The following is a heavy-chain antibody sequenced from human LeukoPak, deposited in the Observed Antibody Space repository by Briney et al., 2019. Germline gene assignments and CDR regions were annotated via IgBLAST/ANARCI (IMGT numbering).Heavy chain of an antibody. V-gene: IGHV3-23*01. Sequence: GGSLRLSCAASGFTFSNYAMNWVRQAPGKGLEWVSVIGGSGGDTYYADSVKGRFTISRDNSKNRLYLRMNSLRAEDTAVYYCARNGRVAGPKEVDYYYMDVWGKGTTVTVSS. D-gene: IGHD6-19*01. J-gene: IGHJ6*03. CDR1: GFTFSNYA. CDR3: ARNGRVAGPKEVDYYYMDV. CDR2: IGGSGGDT.